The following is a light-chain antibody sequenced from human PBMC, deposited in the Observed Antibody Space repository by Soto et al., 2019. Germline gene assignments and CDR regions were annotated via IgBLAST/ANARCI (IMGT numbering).Light chain of an antibody. CDR1: QSISSY. CDR3: QRTYNAPRQISRLT. CDR2: AAS. J-gene: IGKJ4*01. Sequence: DIQMTQSPSSLSASVGDRVTITCRASQSISSYLNWYQQKPGKAPKLLIYAASSLQSGVPSRFSGSGSGTDFTLTISSLQPEDFATYYCQRTYNAPRQISRLTFGGGTKVEIK. V-gene: IGKV1-39*01.